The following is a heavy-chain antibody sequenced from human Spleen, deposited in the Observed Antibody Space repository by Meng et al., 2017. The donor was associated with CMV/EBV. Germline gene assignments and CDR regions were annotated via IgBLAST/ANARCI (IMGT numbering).Heavy chain of an antibody. CDR1: GFTFSNYA. J-gene: IGHJ2*01. V-gene: IGHV3-23*01. D-gene: IGHD1/OR15-1a*01. CDR3: ARGGAVAGTWYFDL. CDR2: ISGSGGST. Sequence: GESLKISCAASGFTFSNYAMSWVRQAPGKGLEWVSAISGSGGSTYYADSVKGRLTISRDNSKNALFLQMSSLGADDTAVYYCARGGAVAGTWYFDLWGRGTLVTVSS.